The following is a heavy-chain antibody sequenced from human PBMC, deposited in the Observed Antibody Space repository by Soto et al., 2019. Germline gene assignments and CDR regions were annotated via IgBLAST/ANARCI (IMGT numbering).Heavy chain of an antibody. D-gene: IGHD3-10*01. CDR3: ARTVDYYGSGGYFSWLDP. CDR1: GYSFTNYW. CDR2: IYPGDSDT. V-gene: IGHV5-51*01. Sequence: PGESLKISCKGSGYSFTNYWIGWVRQMPGKGLELMGIIYPGDSDTRYSPSFQGQVTISADKSISTAYLQWSSLKDSDTAMYYCARTVDYYGSGGYFSWLDPCGQGTMVTVSS. J-gene: IGHJ5*02.